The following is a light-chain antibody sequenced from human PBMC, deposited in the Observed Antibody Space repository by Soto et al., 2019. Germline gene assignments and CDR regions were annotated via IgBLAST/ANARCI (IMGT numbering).Light chain of an antibody. CDR2: GAS. CDR3: QQYGSS. V-gene: IGKV3-20*01. J-gene: IGKJ3*01. Sequence: EIVLTQSPGTLSLSPGERATLSCRASQSVSSSYLAWYQQKPGQAPRLRIYGASSRATGIPDRFSGSGSGTDFTLTISRLEPEDFAVYYCQQYGSSFGPGTKVDLK. CDR1: QSVSSSY.